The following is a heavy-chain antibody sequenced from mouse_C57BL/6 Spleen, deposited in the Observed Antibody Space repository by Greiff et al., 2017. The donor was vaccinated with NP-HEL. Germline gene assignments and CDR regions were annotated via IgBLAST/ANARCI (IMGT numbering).Heavy chain of an antibody. CDR1: GYTFTDYY. Sequence: EVQLQQSGPVLVKPGASVKMSCKASGYTFTDYYMNWVKQSHGKSLEWIGVINPYNGGTSYNQKFKGKATLTVDKSSSTAYMELNSLTSEDSAVYYCAREGVLRQNFDYWGQGTTLTVSS. D-gene: IGHD1-2*01. J-gene: IGHJ2*01. CDR3: AREGVLRQNFDY. V-gene: IGHV1-19*01. CDR2: INPYNGGT.